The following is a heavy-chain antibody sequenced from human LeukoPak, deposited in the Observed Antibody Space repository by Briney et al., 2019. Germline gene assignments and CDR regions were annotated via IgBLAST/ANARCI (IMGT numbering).Heavy chain of an antibody. J-gene: IGHJ3*02. CDR3: ARRTMSDAFDI. CDR2: IGTAGDT. Sequence: PGGSLRLSCAASGFTFSSYDMHWVRQATGKGLDWVSAIGTAGDTYYPGSVKGRFTISRENAKNSLYLQMNSLRAGDTAVYYCARRTMSDAFDIWGQGTMVTVSS. CDR1: GFTFSSYD. V-gene: IGHV3-13*01. D-gene: IGHD3-10*02.